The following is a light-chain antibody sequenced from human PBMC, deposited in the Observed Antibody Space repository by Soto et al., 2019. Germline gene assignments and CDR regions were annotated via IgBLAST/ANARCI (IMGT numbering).Light chain of an antibody. V-gene: IGKV3-11*01. CDR1: QSVSNF. CDR2: GAS. CDR3: QQRSNWPPWT. J-gene: IGKJ1*01. Sequence: EIVLTQSPAILSLSPGERATLSCRASQSVSNFLAWYQQKPGQAPRLLIHGASNRATGIPARFSGSGSGTDFFLTISSLEPEDFAVYYCQQRSNWPPWTFGQGTKVDIK.